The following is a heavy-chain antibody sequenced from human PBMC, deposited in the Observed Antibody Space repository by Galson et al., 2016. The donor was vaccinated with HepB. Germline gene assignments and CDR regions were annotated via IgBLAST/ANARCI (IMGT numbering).Heavy chain of an antibody. CDR3: ARSRVLLWFGAPLDI. D-gene: IGHD3-10*01. Sequence: SLRLSCAASGFTFSLYGLYWVRLAPGKGLEWVSGISYDGSNEFYADSVKGRFTISRDNSQNTLNLQMNSLKAEDTALYYCARSRVLLWFGAPLDIWGQGTMVTVSS. CDR1: GFTFSLYG. J-gene: IGHJ3*02. V-gene: IGHV3-30*03. CDR2: ISYDGSNE.